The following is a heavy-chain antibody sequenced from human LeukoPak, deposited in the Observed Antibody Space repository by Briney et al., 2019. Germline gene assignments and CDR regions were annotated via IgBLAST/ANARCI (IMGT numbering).Heavy chain of an antibody. V-gene: IGHV7-4-1*02. CDR3: ARDKVAAAGTYCYYYGMDV. Sequence: VASVKVSCKASGYTFTSYAMNWVRQAPGQGLEWMGWINTNTGNPTYAQGFTGRFVFSLDTSVSTAYLQISSLKAEDTAVYYCARDKVAAAGTYCYYYGMDVWGQGTTVTVSS. CDR1: GYTFTSYA. J-gene: IGHJ6*02. CDR2: INTNTGNP. D-gene: IGHD6-13*01.